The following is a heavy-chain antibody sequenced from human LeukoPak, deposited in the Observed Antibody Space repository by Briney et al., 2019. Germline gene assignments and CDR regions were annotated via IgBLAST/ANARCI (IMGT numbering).Heavy chain of an antibody. CDR2: INPSGGST. V-gene: IGHV1-46*03. J-gene: IGHJ5*02. Sequence: ASVKVSCKASGYTFTSYYMHWVRQAPGQGLERMGIINPSGGSTIYAQKFQGRVTMTRETSTSTVYMELSSLRSEDTAVYYCARDGALRIAAWNWFDPWGQGTLVTVSS. CDR1: GYTFTSYY. D-gene: IGHD6-6*01. CDR3: ARDGALRIAAWNWFDP.